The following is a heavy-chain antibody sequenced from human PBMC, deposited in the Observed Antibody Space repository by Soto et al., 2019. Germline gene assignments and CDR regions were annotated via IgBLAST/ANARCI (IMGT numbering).Heavy chain of an antibody. V-gene: IGHV5-51*01. J-gene: IGHJ6*02. CDR1: GYSFTSYW. Sequence: GESLKISCKGSGYSFTSYWIGWVRQMPGKGLEWMGIIYPGDSDTRYSPSFQGQVTISADKSISTAYLQWSSLKASDTAMYYCARNWCSSTSCYSYYYYGMDAWGQGTTVTVSS. D-gene: IGHD2-2*01. CDR2: IYPGDSDT. CDR3: ARNWCSSTSCYSYYYYGMDA.